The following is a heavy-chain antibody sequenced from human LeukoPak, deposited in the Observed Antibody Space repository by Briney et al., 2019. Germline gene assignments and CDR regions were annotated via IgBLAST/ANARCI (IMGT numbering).Heavy chain of an antibody. Sequence: GASVKVSCKASGYTFTGYYMHWVRQAPGQGLEWMGRINPNSGGTNYAQKFQGRVTMTRDTSISAAYVELSRLRSDDTAVYYCARGRSGAAAGGGGLDYWGQGTLVTVSS. CDR3: ARGRSGAAAGGGGLDY. CDR1: GYTFTGYY. V-gene: IGHV1-2*06. J-gene: IGHJ4*02. D-gene: IGHD6-13*01. CDR2: INPNSGGT.